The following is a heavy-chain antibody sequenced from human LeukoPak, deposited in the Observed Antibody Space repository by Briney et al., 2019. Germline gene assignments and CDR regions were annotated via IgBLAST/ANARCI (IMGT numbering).Heavy chain of an antibody. CDR3: ARASRITMVRGVLGAFDI. J-gene: IGHJ3*02. CDR1: GYTFTGYY. V-gene: IGHV1-2*02. Sequence: ASVKVSCKASGYTFTGYYMHWVRQAPGQGLEWMGWINLNSGGTNYAQKFQGRVTMTRDTSISTAYMELSRLRSDDTAVYYCARASRITMVRGVLGAFDIWGQGTMVTVSS. D-gene: IGHD3-10*01. CDR2: INLNSGGT.